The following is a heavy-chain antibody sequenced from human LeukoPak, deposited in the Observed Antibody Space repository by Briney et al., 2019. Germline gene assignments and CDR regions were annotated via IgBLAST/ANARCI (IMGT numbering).Heavy chain of an antibody. D-gene: IGHD1-14*01. CDR1: GLSFSSYA. J-gene: IGHJ4*02. V-gene: IGHV3-30-3*01. Sequence: QTGGSLRLSCAASGLSFSSYAMHWVRQAPGKGLEWVAVISYDGSNKYYADSVKGRFTISRDNSKNTLYLQMNSLRAEDTAVYYCARDPRKDYYFDYWGQGTLVTVSS. CDR3: ARDPRKDYYFDY. CDR2: ISYDGSNK.